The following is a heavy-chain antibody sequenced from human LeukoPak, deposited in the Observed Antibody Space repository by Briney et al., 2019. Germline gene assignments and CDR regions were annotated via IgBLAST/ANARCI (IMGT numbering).Heavy chain of an antibody. CDR1: GFTFSSYW. D-gene: IGHD3-3*01. CDR3: ARNRYDFWSGSYYMDV. J-gene: IGHJ6*03. Sequence: GGSLRLSCAASGFTFSSYWMHWVRQAPGKGLVWVSRINSGGSSTSYADSVKGRFTISRDNAKNTLYLQMNSLRAEDTAVYYCARNRYDFWSGSYYMDVRGKGTTVTVSS. CDR2: INSGGSST. V-gene: IGHV3-74*01.